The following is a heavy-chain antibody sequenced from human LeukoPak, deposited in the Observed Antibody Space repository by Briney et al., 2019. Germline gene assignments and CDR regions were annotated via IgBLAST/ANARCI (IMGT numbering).Heavy chain of an antibody. CDR1: GGSISSSNW. D-gene: IGHD3-22*01. Sequence: SETLSLTCAVSGGSISSSNWWSWVRQPPGKGLEWIGEIYHSGSTNYNPSLKSRVTISVDKSKNQFSLKLSSVTAADTAVYYCARSNQRGYYAGYYYYYMDVWGKGTTVTISS. J-gene: IGHJ6*03. CDR2: IYHSGST. V-gene: IGHV4-4*02. CDR3: ARSNQRGYYAGYYYYYMDV.